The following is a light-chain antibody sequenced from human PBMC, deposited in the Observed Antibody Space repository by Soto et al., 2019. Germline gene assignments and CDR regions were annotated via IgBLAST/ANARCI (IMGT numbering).Light chain of an antibody. Sequence: QSALTQPASVSGSPGQSITISCTGTSSDVGGYNYVSWYQQHPGKAPKLMIYEVSNRPSGVSNRFSGSKSGNTASLTISGLQAEDAADYYCSSYTSSSTLVFGTGTKVTV. CDR1: SSDVGGYNY. CDR2: EVS. V-gene: IGLV2-14*01. J-gene: IGLJ1*01. CDR3: SSYTSSSTLV.